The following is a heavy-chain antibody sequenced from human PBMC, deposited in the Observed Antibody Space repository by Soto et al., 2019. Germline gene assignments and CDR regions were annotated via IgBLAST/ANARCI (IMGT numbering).Heavy chain of an antibody. CDR2: IYNSGST. CDR3: ARGNYASGTFRGRTYYFDY. CDR1: GGSISSSNW. Sequence: PSETLSLTCAVSGGSISSSNWWSWVRQPPGKGLEWIGEIYNSGSTNYNPSLKSRATISVDTSKNQFSLKLTSVTAADTAVYYCARGNYASGTFRGRTYYFDYRGQGTPVTVSS. V-gene: IGHV4-4*02. D-gene: IGHD3-16*02. J-gene: IGHJ4*02.